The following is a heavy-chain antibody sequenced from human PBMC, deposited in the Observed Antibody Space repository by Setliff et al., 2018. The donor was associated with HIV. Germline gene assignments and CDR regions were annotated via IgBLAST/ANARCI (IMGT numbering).Heavy chain of an antibody. Sequence: EASVKVSCKASGGTLSKYAIIWVRQAPGQGLEWMGWTSPYNGNTSYTHKLQGRVTMTTDTSTSIAYMELRSLKSDDTAIYYCVRTQYDRVEEYFQYWGQGTLVTVSS. V-gene: IGHV1-18*01. CDR3: VRTQYDRVEEYFQY. CDR1: GGTLSKYA. J-gene: IGHJ1*01. D-gene: IGHD3-22*01. CDR2: TSPYNGNT.